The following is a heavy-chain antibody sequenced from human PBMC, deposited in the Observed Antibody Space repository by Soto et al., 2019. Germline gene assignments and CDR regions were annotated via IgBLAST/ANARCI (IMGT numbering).Heavy chain of an antibody. CDR3: ARRLRYFDWAFDY. J-gene: IGHJ4*02. D-gene: IGHD3-9*01. Sequence: SETLPLTCAVSGDSISSGGYSWTWLRQPPGKGLEWIGHIYQSGSTLYNPSLESRVTISVDKSKNQFSLKLNSVTAADTAVYYCARRLRYFDWAFDYWGQGTPVTVSS. CDR1: GDSISSGGYS. V-gene: IGHV4-30-2*01. CDR2: IYQSGST.